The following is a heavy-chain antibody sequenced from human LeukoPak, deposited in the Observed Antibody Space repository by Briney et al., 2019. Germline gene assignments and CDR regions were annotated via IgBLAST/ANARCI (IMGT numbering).Heavy chain of an antibody. CDR2: VYYSGST. CDR3: ARRRYSSSWYIWFDP. Sequence: SETLSLTCTVSGGSISSGEYYWSWIRQPPGKGLEWIGYVYYSGSTYYNQSLKSRVTISVDTSKNQFSLKLSSVTAADTAVYYCARRRYSSSWYIWFDPWGQGTLVTVSS. CDR1: GGSISSGEYY. D-gene: IGHD6-13*01. J-gene: IGHJ5*02. V-gene: IGHV4-30-4*08.